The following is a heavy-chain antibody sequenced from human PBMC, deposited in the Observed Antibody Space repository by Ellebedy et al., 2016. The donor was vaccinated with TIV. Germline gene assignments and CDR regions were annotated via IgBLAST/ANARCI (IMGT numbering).Heavy chain of an antibody. CDR2: INGDGSGA. V-gene: IGHV3-74*01. Sequence: GGSLRLXCAASGFTFTNYFMHWVRQAPGKGLVWVSRINGDGSGATYADSVKGRFTISRDNAKNTLYLQMNSLRAEDTAVYYCSSFIAFGGVIVPHWGQGTLVTVSS. CDR1: GFTFTNYF. D-gene: IGHD3-16*02. J-gene: IGHJ4*02. CDR3: SSFIAFGGVIVPH.